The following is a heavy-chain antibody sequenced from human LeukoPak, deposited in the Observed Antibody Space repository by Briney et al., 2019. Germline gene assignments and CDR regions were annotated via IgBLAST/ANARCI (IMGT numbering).Heavy chain of an antibody. CDR1: GYTFTGYY. CDR2: INPNSGGT. D-gene: IGHD3-9*01. CDR3: ARDDILTGYPPYNWFDP. Sequence: ASVKVSCKASGYTFTGYYMHWVRQAPGQGLEWMGWINPNSGGTNYAQKFQGRVTMTRDTSISTAYMELSRLRSDDTAVYYCARDDILTGYPPYNWFDPWGQGTLVTVSS. V-gene: IGHV1-2*02. J-gene: IGHJ5*02.